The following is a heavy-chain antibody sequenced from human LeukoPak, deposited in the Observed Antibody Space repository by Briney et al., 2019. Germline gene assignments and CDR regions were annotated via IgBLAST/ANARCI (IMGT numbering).Heavy chain of an antibody. V-gene: IGHV3-20*04. Sequence: GGSLRLSCAASGFKFDDYGMSWVRQAPGKGLEWVCDINWNGAWTGYADSVKGRFTISRDNAKNSLYLQMNSLRAEDTALYYCAKAYSSGWYRDWFDPWGQGTLVTVSS. D-gene: IGHD6-19*01. CDR1: GFKFDDYG. CDR3: AKAYSSGWYRDWFDP. CDR2: INWNGAWT. J-gene: IGHJ5*02.